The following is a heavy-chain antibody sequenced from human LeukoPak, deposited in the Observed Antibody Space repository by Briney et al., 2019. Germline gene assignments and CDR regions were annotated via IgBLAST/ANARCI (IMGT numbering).Heavy chain of an antibody. CDR2: IYSGGST. Sequence: GGSLRLSCAASGFTFDDYGMSWVRQAPGKGLEWVSVIYSGGSTYYADSVKGRFTISRDNSKNSLYLQMNSLRAEDTAVYYCARVSIAAAGWFDPWGQGTLVTVSS. CDR3: ARVSIAAAGWFDP. D-gene: IGHD6-13*01. V-gene: IGHV3-66*01. CDR1: GFTFDDYG. J-gene: IGHJ5*02.